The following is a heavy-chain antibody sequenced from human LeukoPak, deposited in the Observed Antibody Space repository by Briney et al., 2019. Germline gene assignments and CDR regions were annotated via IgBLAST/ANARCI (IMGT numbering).Heavy chain of an antibody. CDR1: EFIFSDYD. V-gene: IGHV3-48*03. D-gene: IGHD2-2*01. Sequence: GGSLRLSCDASEFIFSDYDMNWVRQAPGKGLEWVAHISASGRTNYYADSVKGRFTISRDNAKNSLYLQMNSLRTEDTAVYYCARHFCSSTSCSNWGQGTLVTVSS. CDR3: ARHFCSSTSCSN. CDR2: ISASGRTN. J-gene: IGHJ4*02.